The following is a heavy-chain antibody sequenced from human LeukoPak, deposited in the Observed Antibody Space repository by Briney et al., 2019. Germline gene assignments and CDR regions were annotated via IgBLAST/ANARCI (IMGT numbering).Heavy chain of an antibody. D-gene: IGHD3-16*02. CDR3: ARDQYDYTWGSYRPYLDS. J-gene: IGHJ4*02. Sequence: ASVKVSCKASGYTFTSYGISWVRQAPGQGLEWMGSISPYNGNTKYTERLQGRVIMTTDTSTRTAYMELRSLRSDDTAVFYCARDQYDYTWGSYRPYLDSWGQGTLVTVYS. V-gene: IGHV1-18*04. CDR1: GYTFTSYG. CDR2: ISPYNGNT.